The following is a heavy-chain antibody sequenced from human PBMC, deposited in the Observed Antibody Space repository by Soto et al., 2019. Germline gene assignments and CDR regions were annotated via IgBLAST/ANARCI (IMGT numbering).Heavy chain of an antibody. V-gene: IGHV3-23*01. CDR3: AKRGEKTGRNFDC. J-gene: IGHJ4*02. Sequence: PWGSLRLSCAASGFTFINYGIILVRHSPCKGLEWVSTFGSSGNTYYADSVKGRFTISRDNSRNTLYLQMSSLRAEDTAIYYCAKRGEKTGRNFDCWGQGTLVTVSS. CDR1: GFTFINYG. D-gene: IGHD3-10*01. CDR2: FGSSGNT.